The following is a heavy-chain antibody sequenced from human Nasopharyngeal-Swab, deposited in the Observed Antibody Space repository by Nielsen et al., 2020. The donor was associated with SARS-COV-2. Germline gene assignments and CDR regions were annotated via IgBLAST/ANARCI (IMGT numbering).Heavy chain of an antibody. V-gene: IGHV3-23*01. CDR3: ANSVDAAMADY. J-gene: IGHJ4*02. CDR2: ISGSGGST. Sequence: WIRQPPGEGLEWVSAISGSGGSTYYADSVKGRFTISRDNSKNTLYLQMNSLRAEDTAVYYCANSVDAAMADYWGQGTLVTVSS. D-gene: IGHD5-18*01.